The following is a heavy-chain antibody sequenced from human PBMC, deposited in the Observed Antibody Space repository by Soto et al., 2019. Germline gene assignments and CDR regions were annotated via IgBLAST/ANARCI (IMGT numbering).Heavy chain of an antibody. CDR3: ARGGSGYVWFNEF. D-gene: IGHD3-22*01. J-gene: IGHJ4*02. Sequence: QEQLVQSGAEVKKPRSSVKVSCKDSGGIFSSYAISWVRQAPGQGLEWMGGIIPIFGTANYAQKFQGRVTITPDESTNKAFVDLSSLKSEGTAMYYCARGGSGYVWFNEFWGQVILVTVS. CDR1: GGIFSSYA. V-gene: IGHV1-69*01. CDR2: IIPIFGTA.